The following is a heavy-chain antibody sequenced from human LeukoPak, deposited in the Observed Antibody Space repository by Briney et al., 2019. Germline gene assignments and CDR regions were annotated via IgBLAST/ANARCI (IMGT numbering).Heavy chain of an antibody. CDR2: IKQDGSEK. CDR3: SRDPRNNDY. J-gene: IGHJ4*02. V-gene: IGHV3-7*03. CDR1: GFTFSSYW. Sequence: GGSLRLSCAASGFTFSSYWMSWVRQAPGKGLEGVANIKQDGSEKYYVDSVKGRFTISRDNAKNSLYLHMNSLTVEDTAVYYCSRDPRNNDYWGQGTLVTVSS.